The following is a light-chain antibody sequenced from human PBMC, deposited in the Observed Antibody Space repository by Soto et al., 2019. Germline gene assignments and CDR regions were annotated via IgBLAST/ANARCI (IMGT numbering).Light chain of an antibody. CDR3: QHYNRYSEA. CDR1: QGISSW. J-gene: IGKJ1*01. CDR2: KAS. V-gene: IGKV1-5*03. Sequence: IQVTQSPSSLSASVGDRVTITCRTSQGISSWLAWYQQKPGKAPKLLIYKASTLKSGVPSRFSGSGSGTEFTLTISSLQPDDFATYYCQHYNRYSEAFGQGTKVDI.